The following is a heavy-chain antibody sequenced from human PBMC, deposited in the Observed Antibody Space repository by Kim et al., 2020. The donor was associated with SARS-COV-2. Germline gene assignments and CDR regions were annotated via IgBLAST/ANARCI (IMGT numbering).Heavy chain of an antibody. V-gene: IGHV1-2*02. Sequence: ASVKVSCKASGYTFTGYYMHWVRQAPGQGLEWMGWINPNSGGTNYAQKFQGRDTMTRDTSISTAYMELSRLRSDDTAVYYCARDFRVVITTMGYWGQGTLVTVSS. J-gene: IGHJ4*02. CDR3: ARDFRVVITTMGY. CDR1: GYTFTGYY. CDR2: INPNSGGT. D-gene: IGHD3-22*01.